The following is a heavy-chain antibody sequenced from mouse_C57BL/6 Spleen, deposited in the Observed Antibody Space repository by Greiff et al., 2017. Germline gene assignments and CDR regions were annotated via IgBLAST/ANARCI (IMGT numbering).Heavy chain of an antibody. CDR1: GYTFTSYG. V-gene: IGHV1-81*01. CDR2: IYPRSGST. CDR3: AREGYYDYDDGNYYAMDD. J-gene: IGHJ4*01. Sequence: VQLQQSGAELARPGASVKLSCKASGYTFTSYGISWVKQRTGQGLEWIGEIYPRSGSTYYNEKFKGKATLTVDKSSSTAYMELRSLTSEDSAVYYCAREGYYDYDDGNYYAMDDWGQGTSVTVSS. D-gene: IGHD2-4*01.